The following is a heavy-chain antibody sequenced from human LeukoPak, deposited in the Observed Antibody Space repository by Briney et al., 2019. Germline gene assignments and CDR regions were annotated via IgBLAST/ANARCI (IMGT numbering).Heavy chain of an antibody. CDR1: GGSFSGYY. V-gene: IGHV4-34*01. CDR2: INHSGST. D-gene: IGHD5-18*01. Sequence: SETLSRTCAVYGGSFSGYYWSWIRQPPGKGLEWIGEINHSGSTNYNPSLKSRVTISVDTSKNQFSLKLSSVTAADTAVYYCARSSEIQLWYSQYNWFDPWGQGTLVTVSS. J-gene: IGHJ5*02. CDR3: ARSSEIQLWYSQYNWFDP.